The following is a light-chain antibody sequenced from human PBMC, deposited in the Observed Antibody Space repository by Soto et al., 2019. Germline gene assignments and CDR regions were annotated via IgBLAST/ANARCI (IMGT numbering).Light chain of an antibody. CDR2: GAS. Sequence: EIMMTQSPATLSVSPGERATLSCRASQSLNRNLAWYQQKPGQAPRLIIYGASTRASGIPARFSGSGSGTEFTLTISSLQSEDFALYYCQQYDDWPSSFTFGPGTKVDL. J-gene: IGKJ3*01. CDR3: QQYDDWPSSFT. V-gene: IGKV3D-15*01. CDR1: QSLNRN.